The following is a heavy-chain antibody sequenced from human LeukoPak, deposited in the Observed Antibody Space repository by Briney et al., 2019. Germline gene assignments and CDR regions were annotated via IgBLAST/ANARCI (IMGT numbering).Heavy chain of an antibody. CDR3: ARAVDCSSTSCYAAGVDY. V-gene: IGHV4-31*03. Sequence: PSQTLSLTCTVSGGSISSGGYYWSWIRQHPGKGLEWIGYIYYSGSTYYNPSLKSRFTISVHTSKNQFSLKLSSVTAADTAVYYCARAVDCSSTSCYAAGVDYWGQGTLVTVSS. CDR2: IYYSGST. J-gene: IGHJ4*02. CDR1: GGSISSGGYY. D-gene: IGHD2-2*01.